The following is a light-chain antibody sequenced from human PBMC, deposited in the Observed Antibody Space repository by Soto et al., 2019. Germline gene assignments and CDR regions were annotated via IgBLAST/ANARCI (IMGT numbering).Light chain of an antibody. J-gene: IGKJ3*01. CDR1: QRVGIN. Sequence: EIVLTQSPGTLSVSPGERATLSCRASQRVGINLAWYQQKPGLAPRLVIYAVSTRATGIPARFSGSGSGTEFTLTITSLQSEDSAVYYCQQYYTWPLTFGPGTRVEIK. CDR3: QQYYTWPLT. V-gene: IGKV3-15*01. CDR2: AVS.